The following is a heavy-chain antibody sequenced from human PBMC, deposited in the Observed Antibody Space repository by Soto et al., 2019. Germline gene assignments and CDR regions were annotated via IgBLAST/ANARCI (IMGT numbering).Heavy chain of an antibody. CDR2: INAGNGNT. CDR1: GYTFTSYA. V-gene: IGHV1-3*01. J-gene: IGHJ4*02. D-gene: IGHD1-26*01. Sequence: QVQLVQSGAEVKKPGASVKVSCKASGYTFTSYALHWVRKAPGQRLEWMGWINAGNGNTKYSQKFQARVTITRDTSASTAYVELSSLRSEDTAVYDCARGVCGSYSHFDYWGQGTLVTVSS. CDR3: ARGVCGSYSHFDY.